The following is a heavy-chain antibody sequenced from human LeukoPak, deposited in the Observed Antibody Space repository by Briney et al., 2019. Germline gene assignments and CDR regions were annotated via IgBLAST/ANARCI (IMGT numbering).Heavy chain of an antibody. CDR3: ARAAYVGANSWPGY. Sequence: ASVKVSCKASGCTFTDYYMHWVRQAPGQGLEWLGWINPNTGDANYAQKFQGRVTMTRDTSISTAYMELSRLTSDDTAFYYCARAAYVGANSWPGYWGQGTLVTDSS. D-gene: IGHD3-10*02. J-gene: IGHJ4*02. CDR1: GCTFTDYY. CDR2: INPNTGDA. V-gene: IGHV1-2*02.